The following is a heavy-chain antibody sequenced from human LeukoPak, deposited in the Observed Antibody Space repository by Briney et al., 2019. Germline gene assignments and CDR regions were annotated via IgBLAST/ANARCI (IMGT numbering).Heavy chain of an antibody. J-gene: IGHJ4*02. D-gene: IGHD5-12*01. CDR3: AKARIEATSFDY. Sequence: PGGSLRLSCAASGFTFSSYAMSWVRQAPGKGLEWVAVISGSGASTYYADSAKGRFTISRDNSKNTLSLQMNSLRADDTAVYYCAKARIEATSFDYWGQGTLVTVSS. CDR2: ISGSGAST. V-gene: IGHV3-23*01. CDR1: GFTFSSYA.